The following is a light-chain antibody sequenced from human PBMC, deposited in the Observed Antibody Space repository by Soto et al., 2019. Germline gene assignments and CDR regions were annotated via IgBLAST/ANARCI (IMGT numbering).Light chain of an antibody. CDR2: GDINR. CDR3: CSYAGSSTWV. J-gene: IGLJ3*02. CDR1: SSSIGAGYD. Sequence: QSVLTQPPSVSGAPGQRVTISCTGSSSSIGAGYDVHWSQQLPGTAPKLLIYGDINRNRPSGVPDRFSGSKSGTSASLTISGLQAEDEADYYCCSYAGSSTWVFGGGTKLTVL. V-gene: IGLV1-40*01.